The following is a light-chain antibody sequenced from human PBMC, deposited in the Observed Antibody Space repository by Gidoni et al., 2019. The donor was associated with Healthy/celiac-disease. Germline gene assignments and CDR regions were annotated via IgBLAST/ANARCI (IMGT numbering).Light chain of an antibody. CDR1: QSVSSN. CDR2: GAS. J-gene: IGKJ1*01. Sequence: EIVMPQSPATLSVSPGERATLSCRASQSVSSNLAWYHQKPGQAPRLLIYGASTRATCIPARFSGSGSGTEFTLTISSLQSEDFAVYYCHQYNNWPPWTFGQGTKVEIK. V-gene: IGKV3-15*01. CDR3: HQYNNWPPWT.